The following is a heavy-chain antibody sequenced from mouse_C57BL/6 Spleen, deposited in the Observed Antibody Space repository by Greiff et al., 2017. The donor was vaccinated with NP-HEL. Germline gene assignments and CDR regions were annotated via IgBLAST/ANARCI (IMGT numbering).Heavy chain of an antibody. Sequence: EVQLVESGGGLVKPGGSLKLFCAASGFTFSDYGMHWVRQAPEKGLEWVAYISSGSSTIYYADTVKGRFTISRDNAKNTLFLQMTSLRSEDTAMYYCARQTGEYYFDYWGQGTTLTVSS. CDR3: ARQTGEYYFDY. CDR1: GFTFSDYG. J-gene: IGHJ2*01. CDR2: ISSGSSTI. V-gene: IGHV5-17*01.